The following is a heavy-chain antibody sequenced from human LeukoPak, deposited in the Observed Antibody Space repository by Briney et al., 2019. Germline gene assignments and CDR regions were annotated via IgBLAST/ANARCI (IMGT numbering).Heavy chain of an antibody. Sequence: GGSLRLSCATSGFTVGSNYMSWVRHAPGRGLEWVSTIFSGGNTYYADSVKGRFTISRDTSRNTLYLQVSSLWVEDTAVYFCARELTWHYYEYWGQGTLVTVSS. D-gene: IGHD3-9*01. CDR1: GFTVGSNY. V-gene: IGHV3-53*01. CDR2: IFSGGNT. J-gene: IGHJ4*02. CDR3: ARELTWHYYEY.